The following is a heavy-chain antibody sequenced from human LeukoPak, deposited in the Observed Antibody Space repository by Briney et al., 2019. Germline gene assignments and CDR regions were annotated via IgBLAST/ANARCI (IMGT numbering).Heavy chain of an antibody. CDR3: AKDMWRFGELDYDY. V-gene: IGHV3-43*02. CDR1: GFTFDDYA. Sequence: GGSLRLSCAASGFTFDDYAMHWVRQAPGKGLEWVSLISGDGGSTYYADSVKGRFTISRDNSENSLYLQMNSLRTEDTALYYCAKDMWRFGELDYDYWGQGTLVTVSS. CDR2: ISGDGGST. J-gene: IGHJ4*02. D-gene: IGHD3-10*01.